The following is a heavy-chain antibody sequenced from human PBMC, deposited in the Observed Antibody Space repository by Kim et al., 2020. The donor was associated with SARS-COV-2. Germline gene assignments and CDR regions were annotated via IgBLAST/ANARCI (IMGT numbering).Heavy chain of an antibody. CDR1: GDSISSVGFY. V-gene: IGHV4-31*03. D-gene: IGHD1-26*01. CDR3: ARDLRGVGYFDF. CDR2: IYYTGNT. J-gene: IGHJ4*02. Sequence: SETLSLTCSVSGDSISSVGFYWNWIRQYPGKGLEWMGYIYYTGNTYYNPSLESRITISVDTSKNQFSLSLSSVTAADTAVYYCARDLRGVGYFDFWGQGT.